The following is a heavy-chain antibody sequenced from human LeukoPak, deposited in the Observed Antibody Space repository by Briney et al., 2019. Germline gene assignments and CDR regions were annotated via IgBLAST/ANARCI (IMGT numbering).Heavy chain of an antibody. Sequence: GGSLRLPCAASGFTFSSYSMNWVRQAPGKGLEWVSSISSSSSYIYYADSVKGRFTISRDNAKNSLYLQMNSLRAEDTAVYYCARVGYYYDSSGYFDYWGQGTPVTVSS. D-gene: IGHD3-22*01. CDR1: GFTFSSYS. CDR2: ISSSSSYI. V-gene: IGHV3-21*01. J-gene: IGHJ4*02. CDR3: ARVGYYYDSSGYFDY.